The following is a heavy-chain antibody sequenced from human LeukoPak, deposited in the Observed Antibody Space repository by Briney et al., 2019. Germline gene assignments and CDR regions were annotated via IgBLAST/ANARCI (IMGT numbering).Heavy chain of an antibody. CDR2: IYYSGST. Sequence: SETLSLTCTVSGGSISSYYWSWIRQSPGKGLEWIGYIYYSGSTNYNPSLKSRVTISVDTSKNQFSLKLSSVTAADTAVYYCAREADYGGNSGRYWFDPWGQGTLVTVSS. CDR1: GGSISSYY. J-gene: IGHJ5*02. CDR3: AREADYGGNSGRYWFDP. V-gene: IGHV4-59*01. D-gene: IGHD4-23*01.